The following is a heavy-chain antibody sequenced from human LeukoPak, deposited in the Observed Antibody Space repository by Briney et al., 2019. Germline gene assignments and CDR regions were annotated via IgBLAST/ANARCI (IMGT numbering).Heavy chain of an antibody. V-gene: IGHV3-21*01. J-gene: IGHJ3*02. CDR1: GFTFSSYS. CDR2: ISSSSSYI. Sequence: KPGGSLRLSCAASGFTFSSYSMNWVRQAPGKGLEWVSSISSSSSYIYYADSVKGRFTISRDNAKNSLYLQMNSLRAEDTAVYYCARVTAPLYDAFDIWGQGTMVTVSS. CDR3: ARVTAPLYDAFDI.